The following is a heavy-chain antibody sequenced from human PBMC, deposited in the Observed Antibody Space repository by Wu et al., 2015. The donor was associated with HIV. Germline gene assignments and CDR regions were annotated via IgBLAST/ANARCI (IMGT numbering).Heavy chain of an antibody. J-gene: IGHJ3*01. CDR1: GDTFTDFA. V-gene: IGHV1-69*12. CDR2: ITPVFATI. Sequence: QVQLVQSGAEVKKPGSSMKVSCRTSGDTFTDFAITWVRQAPGQGLEWMGGITPVFATINYAQKFQDRVNIIADESTSTVFMEMSGLTPEDTAVYYCARDRADLLSAFDLWGQGTVVHRVF. D-gene: IGHD2/OR15-2a*01. CDR3: ARDRADLLSAFDL.